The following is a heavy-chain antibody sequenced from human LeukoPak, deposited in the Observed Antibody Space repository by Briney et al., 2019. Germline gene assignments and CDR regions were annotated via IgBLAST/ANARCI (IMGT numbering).Heavy chain of an antibody. CDR1: GFTFSSYA. D-gene: IGHD5-18*01. V-gene: IGHV3-30*04. CDR3: ASLPVDTAMVDDAFDI. CDR2: ISYDGSNK. J-gene: IGHJ3*02. Sequence: GGSLRLSCAAPGFTFSSYAMHWVRQAPGKGLEWVAVISYDGSNKYYADSVKGRFTISRDNSKNTLYLQMNSLRAEDTAVYYCASLPVDTAMVDDAFDIWGQGTMVTVSS.